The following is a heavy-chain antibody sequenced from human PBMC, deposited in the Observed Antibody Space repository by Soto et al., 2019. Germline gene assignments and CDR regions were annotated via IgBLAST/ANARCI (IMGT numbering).Heavy chain of an antibody. V-gene: IGHV4-30-4*01. D-gene: IGHD4-17*01. Sequence: SETLSLTCTVSGGSISSGAYYWSWVRQPPGKGLEWIGYIYYSGSTYYNPSLKSRVTISVDTSKNQFSLKLSSVTATDTVVYYCARDNYGDTYYFDYWGQGTLVTVSS. CDR3: ARDNYGDTYYFDY. CDR2: IYYSGST. CDR1: GGSISSGAYY. J-gene: IGHJ4*02.